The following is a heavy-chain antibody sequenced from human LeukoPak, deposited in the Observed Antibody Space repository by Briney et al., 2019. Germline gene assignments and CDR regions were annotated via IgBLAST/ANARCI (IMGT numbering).Heavy chain of an antibody. J-gene: IGHJ5*02. V-gene: IGHV4-59*01. D-gene: IGHD2-2*01. Sequence: SETLSLTCTVSGVSISNYYWSWVRQPPGKGLEWIGYIYYSGSTNYNPSLKSRVNISVDTSKKQFSLKLNSVTAADTAVYYCARTTEDCSSTSCYQYWFDPWGQGTLVTVSS. CDR3: ARTTEDCSSTSCYQYWFDP. CDR2: IYYSGST. CDR1: GVSISNYY.